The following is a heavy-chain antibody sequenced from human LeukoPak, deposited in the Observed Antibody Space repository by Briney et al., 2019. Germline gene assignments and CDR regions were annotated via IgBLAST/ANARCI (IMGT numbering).Heavy chain of an antibody. CDR3: ARDPGDFDY. D-gene: IGHD1-14*01. Sequence: SETLSLTCTVSGYSISSGYYWGWIRQPPGKGLEWIGSIYHSGSTYYNPSLKSRVAISVDTSKNQFSLKLSSVTAADTAVYYCARDPGDFDYWGQGTLVTVSS. CDR1: GYSISSGYY. J-gene: IGHJ4*02. V-gene: IGHV4-38-2*02. CDR2: IYHSGST.